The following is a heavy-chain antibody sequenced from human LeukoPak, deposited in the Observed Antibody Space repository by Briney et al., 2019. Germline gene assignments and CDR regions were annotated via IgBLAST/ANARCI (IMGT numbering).Heavy chain of an antibody. J-gene: IGHJ3*02. CDR2: IDTSAAYI. CDR1: GFTFSSYS. CDR3: ARGRSITLLRGVAMSDGFDI. Sequence: TGGSLRLSCAASGFTFSSYSMNWVRQAPGKGLEWVSFIDTSAAYIYYGDSMRGRFTISRDNAKNSLYLQMNGLRAEDTAVYYCARGRSITLLRGVAMSDGFDIWGQGALDTVSS. D-gene: IGHD3-10*01. V-gene: IGHV3-21*01.